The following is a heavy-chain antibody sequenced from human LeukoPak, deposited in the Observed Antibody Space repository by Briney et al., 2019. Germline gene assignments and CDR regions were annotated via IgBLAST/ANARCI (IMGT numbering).Heavy chain of an antibody. CDR2: IYYSGST. J-gene: IGHJ4*02. CDR1: GVSISNYY. D-gene: IGHD3-10*01. CDR3: ARDYFGSGFFDY. V-gene: IGHV4-59*01. Sequence: SETLSLTCTVSGVSISNYYWSWIRRPPGKGLEWIGYIYYSGSTNYNPSLRSRATISVDPSKSQFSLRLSSVTAADTAVYYCARDYFGSGFFDYWGQGILVTVSS.